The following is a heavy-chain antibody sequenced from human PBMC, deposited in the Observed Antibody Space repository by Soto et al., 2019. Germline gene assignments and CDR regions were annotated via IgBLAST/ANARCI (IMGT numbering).Heavy chain of an antibody. CDR2: INAGNGNT. J-gene: IGHJ4*02. V-gene: IGHV1-3*01. CDR1: GYTFTSYA. D-gene: IGHD2-15*01. Sequence: ASVKVSCKASGYTFTSYAIHWVRQAPGQRLEWMGWINAGNGNTKYSQKFQGRVTITRDTSASTAYMELSSLRSEDTALYYCARILGYCSGGSCDYWGQGTLVTV. CDR3: ARILGYCSGGSCDY.